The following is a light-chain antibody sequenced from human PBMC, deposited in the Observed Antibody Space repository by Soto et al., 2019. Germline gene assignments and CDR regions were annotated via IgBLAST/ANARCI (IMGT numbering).Light chain of an antibody. CDR1: QSVSSN. J-gene: IGKJ1*01. Sequence: EILMTQSPATLSVSPGERATLSCGASQSVSSNLAWYQQKPGQAPRLLIYGASTRATGIPARFSGSGSGTEFTLTISSLQYEDFAVYYCQQYNNWPPWTFGQGTKV. CDR2: GAS. V-gene: IGKV3-15*01. CDR3: QQYNNWPPWT.